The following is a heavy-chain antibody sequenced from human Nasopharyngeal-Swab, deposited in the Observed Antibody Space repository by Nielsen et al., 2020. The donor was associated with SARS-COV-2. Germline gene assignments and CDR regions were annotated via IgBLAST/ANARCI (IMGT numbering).Heavy chain of an antibody. CDR3: AKGLGSGSYYNWVYFDY. V-gene: IGHV3-23*01. CDR2: VTSSGSST. D-gene: IGHD3-10*01. Sequence: GGSLRLSCAASGFAFSNYAMSWVRQAPGKGLEWVSTVTSSGSSTYYADSVKGRFTISRDNSKNTLYLQMGSLRAEDTAVYYCAKGLGSGSYYNWVYFDYWGQGTLVTVSS. CDR1: GFAFSNYA. J-gene: IGHJ4*02.